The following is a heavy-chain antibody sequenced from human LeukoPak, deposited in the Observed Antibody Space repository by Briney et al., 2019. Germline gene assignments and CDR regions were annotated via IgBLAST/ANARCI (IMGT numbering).Heavy chain of an antibody. CDR2: ISATGSTT. V-gene: IGHV3-23*01. D-gene: IGHD3-10*01. J-gene: IGHJ4*02. CDR3: ANDYRSGSFHDF. CDR1: GLTFSTYA. Sequence: PGGSLRLSCTASGLTFSTYALSWVRQTPGKGLEWLSVISATGSTTYYADSVKGRFTISRDNSKNTLYLQMNTLRAEDTAVYYCANDYRSGSFHDFWGQGTLVTVSS.